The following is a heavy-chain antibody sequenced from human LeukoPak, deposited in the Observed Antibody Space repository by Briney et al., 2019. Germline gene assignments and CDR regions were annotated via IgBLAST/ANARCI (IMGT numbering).Heavy chain of an antibody. J-gene: IGHJ3*02. CDR1: GFTFGDYA. CDR2: ISSSSMHI. V-gene: IGHV3-21*01. Sequence: GGSLRLSCTASGFTFGDYAMSWVRQAPGKGLEWVSSISSSSMHIYYADSVKGRFTISRDNAKNSLYLQMNSLRAEDTAVYYCAKDLRGLDAFDIWGQGTMVTASS. D-gene: IGHD3-10*01. CDR3: AKDLRGLDAFDI.